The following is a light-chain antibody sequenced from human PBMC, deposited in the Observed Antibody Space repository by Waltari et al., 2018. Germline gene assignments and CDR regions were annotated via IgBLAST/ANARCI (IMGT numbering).Light chain of an antibody. CDR2: LLS. V-gene: IGKV2-28*01. CDR3: MQARQTPWT. Sequence: TVMTQSPLSLSVSHGEPASIPCTSSQSLLHGSGNTFLAWYLQKPGQSPQLLLYLLSNRASGVPDRFSGSGSGTDFTLKISRVEAEDVGVYFCMQARQTPWTFGQGTKVEIK. J-gene: IGKJ1*01. CDR1: QSLLHGSGNTF.